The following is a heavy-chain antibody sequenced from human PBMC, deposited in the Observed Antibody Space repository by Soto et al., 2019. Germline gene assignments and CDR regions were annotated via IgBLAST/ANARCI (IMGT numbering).Heavy chain of an antibody. D-gene: IGHD3-22*01. Sequence: SETLSLTCTFSGCSVSSGSYYLSWIRQPPGKGLEWIGYIYYSGSTNYNPSLKSRVTISVDTSKNQFSLKLSSVTAADTAVYYCARDSSGYKNYYYYGMDVWGQGTTVTVSS. J-gene: IGHJ6*02. CDR2: IYYSGST. CDR3: ARDSSGYKNYYYYGMDV. V-gene: IGHV4-61*01. CDR1: GCSVSSGSYY.